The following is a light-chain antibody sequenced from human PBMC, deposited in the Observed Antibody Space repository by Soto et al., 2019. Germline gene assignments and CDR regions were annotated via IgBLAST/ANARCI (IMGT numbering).Light chain of an antibody. J-gene: IGLJ1*01. CDR1: SSDIGSYNL. V-gene: IGLV2-23*01. Sequence: QSVLTQPASVSGSPRQTITISCIGTSSDIGSYNLVSWYQQLPGKAPKLMIYDGSKRPSGISDRFSGSKSGITASLTIFGLQAEDEADYYCCSYSDSATYVFGTGTKLTVL. CDR3: CSYSDSATYV. CDR2: DGS.